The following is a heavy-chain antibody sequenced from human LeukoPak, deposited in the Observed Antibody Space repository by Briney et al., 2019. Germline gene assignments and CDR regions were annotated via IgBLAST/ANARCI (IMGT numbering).Heavy chain of an antibody. CDR2: INPNSGAT. J-gene: IGHJ4*02. CDR1: GYTFTVYY. V-gene: IGHV1-2*02. D-gene: IGHD3-9*01. Sequence: ASVKVSCKTSGYTFTVYYMNWVRQAPGQGFEWMGWINPNSGATNYAQKFQGRVTMTRDTSISTAYMELSRLRSDDTAVYYCARTSYYDILTSYRYFDYWGQGTLVTVSS. CDR3: ARTSYYDILTSYRYFDY.